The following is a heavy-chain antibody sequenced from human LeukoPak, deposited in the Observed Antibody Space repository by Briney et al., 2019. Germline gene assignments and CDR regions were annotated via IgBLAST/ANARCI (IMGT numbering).Heavy chain of an antibody. V-gene: IGHV3-23*01. CDR1: GFTFSSYA. CDR2: ISGSGGST. Sequence: GGSLRLSCAASGFTFSSYAMSWVRQAPGKGLEWVSAISGSGGSTYYADSVKGRFTISRDNSKNTLYLQMNSLRAEDTAVYYCAKDPLYCSSTSCEYYYYYMDVWGKGTTVTVSS. D-gene: IGHD2-2*01. CDR3: AKDPLYCSSTSCEYYYYYMDV. J-gene: IGHJ6*03.